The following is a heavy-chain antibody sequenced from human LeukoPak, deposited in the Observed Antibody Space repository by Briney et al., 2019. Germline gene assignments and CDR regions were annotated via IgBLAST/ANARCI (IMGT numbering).Heavy chain of an antibody. V-gene: IGHV3-30*04. CDR3: ARDLGY. J-gene: IGHJ4*02. CDR2: ISYDGSNK. CDR1: GFTFSSYA. Sequence: GGSLRPSCAASGFTFSSYAMHWVRQAPGKGLEWVAVISYDGSNKYYAASVKGRFTISRDNSKSTLYLQMNSLRAEDTAVYYCARDLGYWGQGTLVTVSS.